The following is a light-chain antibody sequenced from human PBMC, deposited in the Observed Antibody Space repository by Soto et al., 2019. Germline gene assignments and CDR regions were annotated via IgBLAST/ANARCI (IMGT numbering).Light chain of an antibody. CDR3: QQYGGSPLT. V-gene: IGKV3-20*01. CDR2: GAS. Sequence: EIVLTQSPGTLSVSPGERATLSCRASQSVSNNYLAWYQQKAGQAPRLLIFGASDRATGIPYRFSGSGSGTDFALTISRLEPEHFAVYYCQQYGGSPLTFGGGTKVEIK. CDR1: QSVSNNY. J-gene: IGKJ4*01.